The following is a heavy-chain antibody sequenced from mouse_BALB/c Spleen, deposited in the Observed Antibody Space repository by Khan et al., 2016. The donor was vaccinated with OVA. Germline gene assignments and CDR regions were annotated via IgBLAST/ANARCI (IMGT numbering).Heavy chain of an antibody. CDR1: GYTFTNYI. D-gene: IGHD1-1*01. CDR3: ASDYGSSFWFAS. Sequence: VQLKQSGPELVKPGASVKMSCKASGYTFTNYIIHWVKQKPGQGLEWIGYINPYNDGSKYNEKFKGQATLTSDKSSSTAYMELSGLTSEDSAVYYCASDYGSSFWFASWGQGTLVTVSA. J-gene: IGHJ3*01. CDR2: INPYNDGS. V-gene: IGHV1S136*01.